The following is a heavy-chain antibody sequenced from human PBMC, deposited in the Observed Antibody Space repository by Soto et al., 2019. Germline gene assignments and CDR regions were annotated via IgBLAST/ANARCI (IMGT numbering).Heavy chain of an antibody. CDR1: GFSFSNYADYA. Sequence: DVQLLESGGGLVQPGGSLRLSCAASGFSFSNYADYAMSWVRQAPGKGLEWVSVISGPGDSTYYADSVKGHFTISRDKSNNTLYLQPTSLTADNTAVYYCAKAQRAYRYGIYHYWGQGTLVTVSS. CDR3: AKAQRAYRYGIYHY. V-gene: IGHV3-23*01. D-gene: IGHD5-18*01. J-gene: IGHJ4*02. CDR2: ISGPGDST.